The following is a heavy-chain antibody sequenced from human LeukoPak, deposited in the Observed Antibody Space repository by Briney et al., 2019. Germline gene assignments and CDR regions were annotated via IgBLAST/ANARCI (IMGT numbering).Heavy chain of an antibody. V-gene: IGHV4-38-2*02. CDR1: GYSITRGSY. CDR2: IYHSGST. D-gene: IGHD1-26*01. J-gene: IGHJ3*02. Sequence: SETLSLTCTVSGYSITRGSYWGWIRQPPGKGLEWIANIYHSGSTYYNPSLKSRVTVSVDTSKNQFSLKLSSVTAADTAVYYCARPLLSGSSHGDAFDIWGQGTMVTVSS. CDR3: ARPLLSGSSHGDAFDI.